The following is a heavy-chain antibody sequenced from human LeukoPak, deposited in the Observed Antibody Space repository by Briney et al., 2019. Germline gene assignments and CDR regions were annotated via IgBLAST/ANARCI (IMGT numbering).Heavy chain of an antibody. CDR3: ARDSIPVSGSFDY. V-gene: IGHV3-11*04. CDR1: GFTFSDYY. Sequence: PGGYLRLSCAASGFTFSDYYMSWIRQAPGKGPEWVSYISSSGSTIYYADSVRGRFTISRDNAKNSLYLQMNSLRAEDTAVYYCARDSIPVSGSFDYWGQGTLVTVSS. J-gene: IGHJ4*02. D-gene: IGHD6-25*01. CDR2: ISSSGSTI.